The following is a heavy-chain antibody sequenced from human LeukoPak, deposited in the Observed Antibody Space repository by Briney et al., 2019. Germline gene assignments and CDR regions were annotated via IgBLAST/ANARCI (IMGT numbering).Heavy chain of an antibody. Sequence: PGGSLRLSCAASGFTFSNYAMSWVRQAPGKGLEWVSTISTSGDNTYFADSVKGRFTISRDISKNTLYLQMNSLRVEDTAVYYCAKNRGHCSGGSCYGDYWGQGTVVTVSS. J-gene: IGHJ4*02. V-gene: IGHV3-23*01. CDR2: ISTSGDNT. D-gene: IGHD2-15*01. CDR3: AKNRGHCSGGSCYGDY. CDR1: GFTFSNYA.